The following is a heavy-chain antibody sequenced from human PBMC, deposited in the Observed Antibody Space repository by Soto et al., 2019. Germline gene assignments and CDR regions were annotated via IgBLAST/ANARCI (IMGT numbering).Heavy chain of an antibody. J-gene: IGHJ4*02. CDR2: IIPIFGTA. CDR1: GGTFSSYA. Sequence: SVKVSCKASGGTFSSYAISWLRQAPGQGLEWMGGIIPIFGTANYAQKFQGRVTITADESTSTAYMELSSLRSEDTAVYYCARQRGYSYGGVDYWGQGTLVTVSS. D-gene: IGHD5-18*01. V-gene: IGHV1-69*13. CDR3: ARQRGYSYGGVDY.